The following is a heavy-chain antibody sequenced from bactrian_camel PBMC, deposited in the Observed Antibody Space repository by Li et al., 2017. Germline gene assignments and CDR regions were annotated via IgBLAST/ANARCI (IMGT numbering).Heavy chain of an antibody. V-gene: IGHV3S1*01. CDR1: GVIDSRVC. CDR3: TAAPVPRSGGYCAFLGAPGDLSY. Sequence: HVQLVESGGGSVQAGGSLRLSCAASGVIDSRVCMGWFRQAVGKEREGVTITNTEGSLRVYADSVKGRFTIARDNAKNTLYRQMTRLKPEDSALFICTAAPVPRSGGYCAFLGAPGDLSYWGQGTQVTVS. J-gene: IGHJ4*01. D-gene: IGHD2*01. CDR2: TNTEGSLR.